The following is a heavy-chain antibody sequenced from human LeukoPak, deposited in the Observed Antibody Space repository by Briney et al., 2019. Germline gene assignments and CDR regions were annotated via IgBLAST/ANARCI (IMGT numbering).Heavy chain of an antibody. V-gene: IGHV3-21*01. J-gene: IGHJ4*02. D-gene: IGHD6-19*01. CDR1: GFTLSSYS. Sequence: GGSLRLSCAASGFTLSSYSMNWVRQAPGKGLEWVSSITSSGRYIYYADSVKGRFTISRDNSENSLYLQMNSLRAEDTAVYYCARDLGYSSGPNYWGQGTRVTVSS. CDR2: ITSSGRYI. CDR3: ARDLGYSSGPNY.